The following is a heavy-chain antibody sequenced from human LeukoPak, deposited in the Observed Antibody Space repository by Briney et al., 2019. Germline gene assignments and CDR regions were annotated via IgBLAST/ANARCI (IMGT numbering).Heavy chain of an antibody. CDR2: IYYSGST. V-gene: IGHV4-59*01. D-gene: IGHD5-18*01. Sequence: SETLSLTCTVSGGSISSYYWSWTRQPPGKGLEWIGYIYYSGSTNYNPSLKSRVTISVDTSKNQFSLKLSSVTAADTAVYYCARAPIQRIQLWLPGWFDPWGQGTLVTVSS. CDR3: ARAPIQRIQLWLPGWFDP. CDR1: GGSISSYY. J-gene: IGHJ5*02.